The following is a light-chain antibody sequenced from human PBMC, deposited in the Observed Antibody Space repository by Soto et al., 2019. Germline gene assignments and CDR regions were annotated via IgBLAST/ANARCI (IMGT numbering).Light chain of an antibody. CDR1: SSDVGAYNY. Sequence: QSALTQPASVSGSPGQSITISCTGTSSDVGAYNYVSWYQQHPGKAPKLMIYEVTNRPSGVSHRFSGSKSGNTASLTISGLPAEDEAYYYCSSYTSSSTLFGGGTKLTVL. J-gene: IGLJ2*01. CDR3: SSYTSSSTL. V-gene: IGLV2-14*01. CDR2: EVT.